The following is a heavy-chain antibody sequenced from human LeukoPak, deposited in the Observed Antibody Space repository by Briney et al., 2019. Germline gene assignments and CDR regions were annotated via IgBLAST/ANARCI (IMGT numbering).Heavy chain of an antibody. CDR2: ISSSTSYI. V-gene: IGHV3-21*01. D-gene: IGHD5-18*01. CDR3: ARGREYSFDAFDI. J-gene: IGHJ3*02. CDR1: GFTFSSYS. Sequence: GGSLRLSCAASGFTFSSYSMNWVRQAPGKGLEWVSSISSSTSYIYYADSVKGRFTISRDNAKNSLYLQMNSLRAEDTAVYYCARGREYSFDAFDIWGQGTMVTVSS.